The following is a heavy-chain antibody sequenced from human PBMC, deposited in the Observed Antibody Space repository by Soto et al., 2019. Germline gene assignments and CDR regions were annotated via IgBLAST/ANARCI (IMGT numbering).Heavy chain of an antibody. CDR2: IYYSGTT. Sequence: SETLSLTCAVSGYSISSSNWWGWIRQPPGKGLEWIGYIYYSGTTYYNPSLKSRVTMSVDTSKNQFSLKLSSVTAADTAVYYCARLGGSYAVPHFDYWGQGTLVTVS. V-gene: IGHV4-28*01. CDR3: ARLGGSYAVPHFDY. J-gene: IGHJ4*02. CDR1: GYSISSSNW. D-gene: IGHD1-26*01.